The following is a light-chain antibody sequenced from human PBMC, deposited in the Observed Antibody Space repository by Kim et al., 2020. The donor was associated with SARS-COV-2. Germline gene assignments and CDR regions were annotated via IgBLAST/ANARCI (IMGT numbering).Light chain of an antibody. CDR1: QSITNNY. CDR3: QQTYSASRT. CDR2: AAS. Sequence: EIVLTQSPGTLSLSPGERGTLSCRASQSITNNYLAWYQHKPGRAPRLLIYAASGRATGIPDRFRGSGSGTEFTLAISSLQPEDFATYYCQQTYSASRTFGQGTKVDIK. J-gene: IGKJ1*01. V-gene: IGKV3-20*01.